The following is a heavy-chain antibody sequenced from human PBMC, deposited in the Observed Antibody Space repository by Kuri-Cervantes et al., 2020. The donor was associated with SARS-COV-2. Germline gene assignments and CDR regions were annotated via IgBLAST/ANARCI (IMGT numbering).Heavy chain of an antibody. CDR1: GFTFSSYW. J-gene: IGHJ5*02. V-gene: IGHV3-7*01. CDR2: IKQDGSEK. CDR3: ARDERYCSGGSCYSEAGNWFDP. D-gene: IGHD2-15*01. Sequence: GESLKISCAASGFTFSSYWMSWVRQAPGKGLEWVANIKQDGSEKYYVDSVKGRFTISRDNAKNSLYLQMNSLRAEDTAVYYCARDERYCSGGSCYSEAGNWFDPWGQGTLVTVSS.